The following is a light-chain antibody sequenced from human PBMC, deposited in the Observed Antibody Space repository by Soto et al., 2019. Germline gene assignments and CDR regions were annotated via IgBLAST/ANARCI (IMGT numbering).Light chain of an antibody. V-gene: IGKV2-28*01. CDR3: MQGLQTPYT. CDR1: QSLLHSSGHTS. CDR2: LGS. Sequence: DIVMTQSPLSLSVTPGEPASISCRSSQSLLHSSGHTSLDWYLQKPGQSPQRLIYLGSNRASGVPDRFSGSAAGTYGTLKISRVEAEDGGVYSCMQGLQTPYTFGQGTKLEIK. J-gene: IGKJ2*01.